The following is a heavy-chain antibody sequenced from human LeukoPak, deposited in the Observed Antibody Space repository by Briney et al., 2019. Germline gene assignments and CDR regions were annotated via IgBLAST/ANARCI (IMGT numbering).Heavy chain of an antibody. CDR1: GFTLSTYA. V-gene: IGHV3-23*01. D-gene: IGHD3-10*01. CDR2: TSSSDAGT. Sequence: GGSLRLSCAASGFTLSTYAMSWVRQTPGKGLEWVAATSSSDAGTYHADTVRGRFTISRDNSKNTLYLQMNSLRAEDTAVYYCAKNSAMVRGAEGFLNFDYWGQGTLVTVSS. CDR3: AKNSAMVRGAEGFLNFDY. J-gene: IGHJ4*02.